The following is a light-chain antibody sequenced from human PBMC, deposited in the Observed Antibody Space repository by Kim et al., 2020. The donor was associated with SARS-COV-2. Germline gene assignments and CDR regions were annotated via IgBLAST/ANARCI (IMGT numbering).Light chain of an antibody. CDR1: DIGTKS. Sequence: SYELTQPASLSVAPGKTARITCGGNDIGTKSVQWYQQTPGQAPVLVIFYDNDRPSGIPERFSGSNSGNTATLTISGAEAGDEADYYCQVWDTASDHMVFGGGTQLTVL. CDR3: QVWDTASDHMV. J-gene: IGLJ2*01. CDR2: YDN. V-gene: IGLV3-21*04.